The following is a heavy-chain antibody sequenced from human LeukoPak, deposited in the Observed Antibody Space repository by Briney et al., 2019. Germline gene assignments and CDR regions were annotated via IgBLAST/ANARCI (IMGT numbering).Heavy chain of an antibody. V-gene: IGHV3-21*01. J-gene: IGHJ4*02. CDR2: ISSSSSYI. CDR1: GFTFSGYS. Sequence: GGSLRLSCAASGFTFSGYSMNWVRQAPGKGLGWVSSISSSSSYIYYADSVKGRFTISRDNAKNSLYLQMNSLRAEDTAVYNCARGVVRYFDYWGQGALVTVSS. CDR3: ARGVVRYFDY. D-gene: IGHD3-9*01.